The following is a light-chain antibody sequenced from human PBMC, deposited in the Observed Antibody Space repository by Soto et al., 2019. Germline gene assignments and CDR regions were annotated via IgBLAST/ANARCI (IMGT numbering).Light chain of an antibody. Sequence: QSVLTQPASVSGSPGQSITISCTGTSSDVGGYNYVSWYQQHPGKAPKLMIYEVSNRPSGVSNHFSGSKSGNTASLTISGLQAEDEADYYCSSYTSSSTPCVVFGGGTKLTVL. CDR3: SSYTSSSTPCVV. CDR2: EVS. CDR1: SSDVGGYNY. J-gene: IGLJ2*01. V-gene: IGLV2-14*01.